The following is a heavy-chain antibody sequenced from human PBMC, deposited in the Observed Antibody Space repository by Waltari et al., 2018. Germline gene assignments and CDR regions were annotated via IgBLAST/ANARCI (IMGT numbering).Heavy chain of an antibody. CDR3: AKGVRFLERYYFDY. V-gene: IGHV3-23*01. D-gene: IGHD3-3*01. Sequence: EVQLLESGGGLVQPGGSLRLYCAASGFTFRSYAMSWVRQAPGKGLEWVSAISGSGGSTYYADSVKGRFTISRDNSKNTLYLQMNSLRAEDTAVYYCAKGVRFLERYYFDYWGQGTLVTVSS. J-gene: IGHJ4*02. CDR1: GFTFRSYA. CDR2: ISGSGGST.